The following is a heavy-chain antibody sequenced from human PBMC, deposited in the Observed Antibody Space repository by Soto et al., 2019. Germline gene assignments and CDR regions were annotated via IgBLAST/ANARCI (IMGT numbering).Heavy chain of an antibody. CDR3: ARDTEIFDY. J-gene: IGHJ4*02. Sequence: QVQLVQSGAEVKKPGASVKVSCKASGYTVTSYGISWARQAPGQGLEWMGWISGYNGNKKYAQKLQGRVTMTTDTSTITAYMERRSLRSDDTAVYYCARDTEIFDYWGQGTLVTVSA. V-gene: IGHV1-18*01. CDR1: GYTVTSYG. CDR2: ISGYNGNK.